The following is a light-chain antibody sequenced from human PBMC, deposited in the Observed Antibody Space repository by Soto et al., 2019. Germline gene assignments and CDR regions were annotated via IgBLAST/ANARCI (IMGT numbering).Light chain of an antibody. CDR3: ASWDDSLNGVI. CDR2: GNS. Sequence: QSVLTQPPSASGTPGQRVTISCSGSSSNIDSNIVNWYQQVPGTAPKLLIYGNSLRPSGVPDRFSGSKSGTSASLAISGLQSEDEADYYCASWDDSLNGVIFGGGTKLTVL. J-gene: IGLJ2*01. CDR1: SSNIDSNI. V-gene: IGLV1-44*01.